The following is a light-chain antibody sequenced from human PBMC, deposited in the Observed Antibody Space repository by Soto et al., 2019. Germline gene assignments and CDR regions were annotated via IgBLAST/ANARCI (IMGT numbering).Light chain of an antibody. CDR3: STWDDSLDGWV. CDR1: RSNVGSNS. V-gene: IGLV1-44*01. Sequence: QAVVTQPPSASGTPGQRVTISCSGGRSNVGSNSVNWYRQLPGTAPKLLIYSNNQRPSGVPDRFSGSKSGTSASLAISGLQSEDEAEYYCSTWDDSLDGWVFGGGTKLTVL. CDR2: SNN. J-gene: IGLJ3*02.